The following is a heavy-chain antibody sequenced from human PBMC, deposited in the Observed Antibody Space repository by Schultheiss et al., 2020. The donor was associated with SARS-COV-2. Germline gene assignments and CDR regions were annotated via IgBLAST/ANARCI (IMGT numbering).Heavy chain of an antibody. Sequence: SETLSLTCTVSGGSISSYYWSWIRQPAGKGLEWIGRIYTSGSTNYNPSLKSRVTISVDTSKNQFSLKLSSVTAADTAVYYCAREASSGSAGWFDPWGQGTLVTVSS. V-gene: IGHV4-4*07. CDR2: IYTSGST. CDR3: AREASSGSAGWFDP. D-gene: IGHD6-19*01. CDR1: GGSISSYY. J-gene: IGHJ5*02.